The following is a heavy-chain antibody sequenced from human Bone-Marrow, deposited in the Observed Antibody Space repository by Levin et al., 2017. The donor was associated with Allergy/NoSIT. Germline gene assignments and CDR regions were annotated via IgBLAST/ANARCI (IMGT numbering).Heavy chain of an antibody. Sequence: SETLSLTCTVSGGSISNNYWSWIRQPPEKRLEWIGYIYYSGRTNYNPSLKSRVTISVDTSKNLFSLKLSSVPAADSAVYYCARAIPSGGNSYYYYYMDVWGKGTTVTVSS. CDR2: IYYSGRT. V-gene: IGHV4-59*01. CDR1: GGSISNNY. D-gene: IGHD4-23*01. CDR3: ARAIPSGGNSYYYYYMDV. J-gene: IGHJ6*03.